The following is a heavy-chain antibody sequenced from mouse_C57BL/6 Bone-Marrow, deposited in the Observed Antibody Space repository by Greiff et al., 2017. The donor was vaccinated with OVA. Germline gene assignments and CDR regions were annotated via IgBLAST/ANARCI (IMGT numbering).Heavy chain of an antibody. Sequence: EVQLQESGGDLVKPGGSLKLSCAASGFTFSSYGMSWVRQTPDKRLEWVATISSGGSYTYYPDSVKGRFTISRDNAKNTLYLQMSSLKSEDTAMYYCARGWGFAYWGQGTLVTVSA. J-gene: IGHJ3*01. CDR2: ISSGGSYT. CDR1: GFTFSSYG. D-gene: IGHD2-3*01. CDR3: ARGWGFAY. V-gene: IGHV5-6*01.